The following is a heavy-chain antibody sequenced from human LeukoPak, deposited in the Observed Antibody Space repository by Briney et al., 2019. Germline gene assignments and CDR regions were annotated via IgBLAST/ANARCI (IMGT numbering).Heavy chain of an antibody. CDR1: GFTFSSYW. D-gene: IGHD6-13*01. V-gene: IGHV3-7*01. CDR3: ARDIEAAGLFLDY. Sequence: GGSLRLSCAASGFTFSSYWMSWVRQAPGKGLEWVANMKYDGSEKYYVDSVKGRFTISRDNAQNSLYLQMNSLRAEDTAVYYCARDIEAAGLFLDYWGQGTLVTVSS. J-gene: IGHJ4*02. CDR2: MKYDGSEK.